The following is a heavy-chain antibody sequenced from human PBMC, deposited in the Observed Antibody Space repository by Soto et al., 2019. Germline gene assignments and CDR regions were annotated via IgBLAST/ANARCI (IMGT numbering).Heavy chain of an antibody. J-gene: IGHJ4*02. D-gene: IGHD3-22*01. V-gene: IGHV4-59*01. CDR2: IYYSGST. Sequence: SETLSLTCTFSGGSISSYYWSWIRQPPGNELEWIAYIYYSGSTNYNPSLKSRVTISVDTSKNQFSLKLTSVTAADTAVYYCARGRRYYYDNTGPYYFEHWGQGTLVTVSS. CDR1: GGSISSYY. CDR3: ARGRRYYYDNTGPYYFEH.